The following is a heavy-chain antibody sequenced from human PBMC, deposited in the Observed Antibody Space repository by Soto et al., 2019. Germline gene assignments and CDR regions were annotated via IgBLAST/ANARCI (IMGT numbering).Heavy chain of an antibody. D-gene: IGHD3-3*01. Sequence: SETLSLTCTVSGGSISSSSYYWGWIRQPPGKGLEWIGYIYYSGSTYYNPSLKSRVTISVDTSKNQFSLKLSSVTAADTAVYYCARGPYDFRSGYYTSGYFDSWGQGTLVTVSS. J-gene: IGHJ4*02. CDR1: GGSISSSSYY. CDR2: IYYSGST. CDR3: ARGPYDFRSGYYTSGYFDS. V-gene: IGHV4-39*07.